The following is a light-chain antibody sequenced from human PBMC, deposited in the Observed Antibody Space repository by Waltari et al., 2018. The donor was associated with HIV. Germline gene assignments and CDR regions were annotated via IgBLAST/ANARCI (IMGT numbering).Light chain of an antibody. CDR1: RSDVGGYNY. CDR3: SSYAGSKNLVV. V-gene: IGLV2-8*01. CDR2: EVT. Sequence: SALSQPPSASGSPGQSVTSSCTGTRSDVGGYNYVYWYQQHQGKAPKLMIYEVTKRPSGVPDRFSGSRSGNTASLTVSGLQAEDEADYFCSSYAGSKNLVVFGGGTKLTVL. J-gene: IGLJ2*01.